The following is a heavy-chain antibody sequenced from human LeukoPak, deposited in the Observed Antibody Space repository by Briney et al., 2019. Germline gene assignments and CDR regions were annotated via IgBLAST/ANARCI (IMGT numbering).Heavy chain of an antibody. D-gene: IGHD2-2*01. CDR2: IIPIFGTA. CDR1: GGTFSSYA. Sequence: SVKVSCKASGGTFSSYAISWVRQAPGQGLEWMGRIIPIFGTANYAQKFQGRVTITTDESTSTAYMELNSLRSEDTAVYYCARDRDCSSTSCYYYFDYWGQGTLVTVSS. V-gene: IGHV1-69*05. CDR3: ARDRDCSSTSCYYYFDY. J-gene: IGHJ4*02.